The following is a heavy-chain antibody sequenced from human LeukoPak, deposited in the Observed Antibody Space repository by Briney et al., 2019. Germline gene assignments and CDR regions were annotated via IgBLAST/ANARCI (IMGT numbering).Heavy chain of an antibody. CDR3: ARDEDGYNSLEY. J-gene: IGHJ4*02. D-gene: IGHD5-24*01. V-gene: IGHV4-31*03. CDR1: NGSINSGGFY. Sequence: PSETLSLTCSVSNGSINSGGFYWSWVRQHPGKGLEWIGYIYYSGTTYYNPSLKSRLIMSVDTYKNQFSLKLSSVTAADTAVYYCARDEDGYNSLEYWGQGTLVTVSS. CDR2: IYYSGTT.